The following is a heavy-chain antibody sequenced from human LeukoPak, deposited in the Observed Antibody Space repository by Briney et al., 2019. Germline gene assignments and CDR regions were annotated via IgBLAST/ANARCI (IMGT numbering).Heavy chain of an antibody. J-gene: IGHJ4*02. CDR2: IIPIFGTA. Sequence: GASVKVSCKASGGTFSSCAISWVRQAPGQGLEWMGGIIPIFGTANYALKFQGRVTITADESTSTAYMELSSLRSEDTAVYYCARDPSSGLYYFDYWGQGTLVTVSS. D-gene: IGHD6-19*01. V-gene: IGHV1-69*13. CDR3: ARDPSSGLYYFDY. CDR1: GGTFSSCA.